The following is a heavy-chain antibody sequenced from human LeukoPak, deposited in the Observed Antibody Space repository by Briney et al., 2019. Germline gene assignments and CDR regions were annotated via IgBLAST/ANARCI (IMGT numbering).Heavy chain of an antibody. J-gene: IGHJ5*02. CDR3: ARHSSVLNSFDP. CDR1: GGSFSGYY. Sequence: SETLSLTCAVYGGSFSGYYWSWIRQPPGKGLAWIGEINHSGSTNYSPSFQGHVTISADKSISTAYLQWSSLKASDTAMYYCARHSSVLNSFDPWGQGTLVTVSS. CDR2: INHSGST. V-gene: IGHV4-34*01. D-gene: IGHD3-22*01.